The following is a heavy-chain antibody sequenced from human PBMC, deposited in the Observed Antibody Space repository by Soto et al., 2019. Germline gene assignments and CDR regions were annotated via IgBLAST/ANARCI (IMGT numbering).Heavy chain of an antibody. CDR3: ARGPRGYVYYHGMDV. D-gene: IGHD3-10*01. Sequence: SETLSLTCTVSGGSISSYYVSWIRQSAGKGLEWIGRIDTSGTTNYNPSLKSRVTMSVDAPKNHFSLNLSSVTAADTAVYYCARGPRGYVYYHGMDVWGQGTTVTVSS. CDR1: GGSISSYY. CDR2: IDTSGTT. J-gene: IGHJ6*02. V-gene: IGHV4-4*07.